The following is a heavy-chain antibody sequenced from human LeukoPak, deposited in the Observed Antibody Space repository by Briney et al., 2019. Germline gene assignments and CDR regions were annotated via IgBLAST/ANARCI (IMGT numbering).Heavy chain of an antibody. V-gene: IGHV3-74*01. J-gene: IGHJ4*02. CDR3: ARALLAPYYFDY. D-gene: IGHD2/OR15-2a*01. Sequence: GGSLRLSCAASVFSFSSYWMHWVRRAPGKGLVWVSRINTDGDSTTYADSVKGRFTISRDNAKNTLYLQMNSLRAEDTAVYYCARALLAPYYFDYWGQGALATVSS. CDR2: INTDGDST. CDR1: VFSFSSYW.